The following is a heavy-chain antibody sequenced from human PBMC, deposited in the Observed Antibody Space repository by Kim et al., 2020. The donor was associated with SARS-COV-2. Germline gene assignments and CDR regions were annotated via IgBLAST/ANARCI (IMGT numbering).Heavy chain of an antibody. CDR1: GYTFTSYA. D-gene: IGHD2-2*02. V-gene: IGHV7-4-1*02. Sequence: ASVKVSCKASGYTFTSYALNWVRQAPGQGLEWMGWINTNTGNPTYAQGFTGRFVFSLDTSVNTAYMQISSLKAEDTAVYYCARIPSAYCSSTNCYSWFVPWGQRTPVTVSS. CDR3: ARIPSAYCSSTNCYSWFVP. CDR2: INTNTGNP. J-gene: IGHJ5*02.